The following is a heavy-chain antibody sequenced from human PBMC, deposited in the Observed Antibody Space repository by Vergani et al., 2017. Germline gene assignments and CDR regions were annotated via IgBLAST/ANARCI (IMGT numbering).Heavy chain of an antibody. J-gene: IGHJ5*02. CDR2: IIPLFGTA. CDR1: GGTFSSYA. Sequence: QVQLVQSGAEVKKPGSSVKVSCKASGGTFSSYAISWVRQAPGQGLEWMGGIIPLFGTANYAQKFQGRVTITADESTSTAYMERSSLRSEDTAVYYCARDRRGSLQTHREYYYDSSGYWLFDPWGQGTLVTVSS. V-gene: IGHV1-69*01. D-gene: IGHD3-22*01. CDR3: ARDRRGSLQTHREYYYDSSGYWLFDP.